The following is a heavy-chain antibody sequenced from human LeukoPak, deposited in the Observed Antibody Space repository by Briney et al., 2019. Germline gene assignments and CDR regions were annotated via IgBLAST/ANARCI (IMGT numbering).Heavy chain of an antibody. CDR1: GFTFNKYW. D-gene: IGHD3-10*01. CDR2: INQDDSQM. CDR3: ARGYYYSGTSYLSFFDY. V-gene: IGHV3-7*01. Sequence: GGSLRLSCAASGFTFNKYWLTWVRQAPGKGLEWVANINQDDSQMYYLESVEGRFTITRDNAKNSLHLQMNSLRADDTAVYYCARGYYYSGTSYLSFFDYWGQGTLVTVSS. J-gene: IGHJ4*02.